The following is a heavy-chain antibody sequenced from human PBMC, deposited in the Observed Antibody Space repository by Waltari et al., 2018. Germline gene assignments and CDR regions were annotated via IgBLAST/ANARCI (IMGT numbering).Heavy chain of an antibody. Sequence: QVQLVQSGAEVQKSGASVTLSCRTSGTPFPSDYIHWVRQAPGQGLEWMGIINPSDGWTKYAQKFQGRVTMTGDTSTRTVYMELSSLRSVDTAVYYCGRDDIHAEGSADFDYWGQGTLVTVSS. D-gene: IGHD2-15*01. J-gene: IGHJ4*02. CDR3: GRDDIHAEGSADFDY. CDR1: GTPFPSDY. CDR2: INPSDGWT. V-gene: IGHV1-46*01.